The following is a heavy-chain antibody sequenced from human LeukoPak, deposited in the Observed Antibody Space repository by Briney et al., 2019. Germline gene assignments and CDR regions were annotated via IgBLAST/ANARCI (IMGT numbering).Heavy chain of an antibody. D-gene: IGHD5-18*01. J-gene: IGHJ4*02. CDR1: GGSISSYY. V-gene: IGHV4-59*01. CDR2: IYYSGST. CDR3: ARGRDTAMAYYFDY. Sequence: SETLSLTCTVSGGSISSYYWSWIRQPPGKGLEWIGYIYYSGSTNYNPSLKSRVTISVDTSKNQFSLKLSSVAAADTAVYYGARGRDTAMAYYFDYWGQGTLVTVSS.